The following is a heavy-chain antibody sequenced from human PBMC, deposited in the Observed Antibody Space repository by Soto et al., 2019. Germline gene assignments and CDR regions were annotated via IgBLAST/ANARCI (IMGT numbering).Heavy chain of an antibody. Sequence: GGSLRLSCAASGFTFSSYAMSWVRQAPGKGLEWVSAISGSGGSTYYADSVKGRFTISRDNSKNTLYLQMNSLRAEDTAVYYCAKDRVVKGTGSYHTYYFDYWGQGTLVTVSS. V-gene: IGHV3-23*01. D-gene: IGHD1-26*01. CDR1: GFTFSSYA. CDR2: ISGSGGST. J-gene: IGHJ4*02. CDR3: AKDRVVKGTGSYHTYYFDY.